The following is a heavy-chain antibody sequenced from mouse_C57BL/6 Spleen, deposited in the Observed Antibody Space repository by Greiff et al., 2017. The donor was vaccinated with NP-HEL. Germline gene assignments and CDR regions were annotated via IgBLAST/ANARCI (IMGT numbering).Heavy chain of an antibody. D-gene: IGHD2-3*01. J-gene: IGHJ2*01. Sequence: EVQLQQSGAELVRPGASVKLSCTASGFTITDDYMPWVKQRPEQGLEWIGWIDPENGDTEYASKFQGKATITADTSSNTAYLQLSSLTSEDTAVYYCTTPDGYYGYWGQGTTLTVSS. CDR3: TTPDGYYGY. CDR2: IDPENGDT. V-gene: IGHV14-4*01. CDR1: GFTITDDY.